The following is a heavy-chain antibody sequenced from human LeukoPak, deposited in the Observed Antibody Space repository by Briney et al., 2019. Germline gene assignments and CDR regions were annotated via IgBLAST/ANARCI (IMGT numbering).Heavy chain of an antibody. CDR3: AKNRVPTAITPDH. D-gene: IGHD2-2*02. V-gene: IGHV3-30*18. CDR2: ISYDEKNK. J-gene: IGHJ1*01. Sequence: GGSLRLSCAASGFTFNSYGMHWVHQAPDKGLEWVAVISYDEKNKYYADSVKGRFTISRDNSRNTLFLQMNSLRAEDTAVYFCAKNRVPTAITPDHWGQGTLVTVSS. CDR1: GFTFNSYG.